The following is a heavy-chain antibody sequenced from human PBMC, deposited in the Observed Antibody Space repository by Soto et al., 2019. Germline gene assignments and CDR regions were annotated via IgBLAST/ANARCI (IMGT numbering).Heavy chain of an antibody. CDR1: GYTFTSYA. CDR3: ARDAPPADY. J-gene: IGHJ4*02. Sequence: QVQLVQSGAEVKKPGASVKVSCKASGYTFTSYAISWVRQAPGQGLEWMGWISAYNGNTNYAQKLQGRVTMTTDTSXXXXXXELRSLRSDDTXVYYCARDAPPADYWGQGTLVTVSS. CDR2: ISAYNGNT. V-gene: IGHV1-18*01.